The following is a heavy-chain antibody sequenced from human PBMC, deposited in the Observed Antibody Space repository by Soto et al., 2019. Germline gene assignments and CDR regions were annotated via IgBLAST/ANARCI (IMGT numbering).Heavy chain of an antibody. D-gene: IGHD6-13*01. CDR2: INPSGGTT. V-gene: IGHV1-46*01. CDR3: ASSLQQLVLVY. CDR1: GYTFTTYY. J-gene: IGHJ4*02. Sequence: QMQLVQSGAEVKKPGASVKVSCKASGYTFTTYYIHWVRQAPGQGLEWMGIINPSGGTTSYAQEFQGRVTMTSDTSTSTVYKELSSLRSEDTAVYYCASSLQQLVLVYWGQGTLATVSS.